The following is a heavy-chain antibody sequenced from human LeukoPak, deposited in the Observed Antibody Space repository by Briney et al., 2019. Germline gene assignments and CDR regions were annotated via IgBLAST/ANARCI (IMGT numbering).Heavy chain of an antibody. CDR1: GFTFSNAW. J-gene: IGHJ6*02. D-gene: IGHD3-3*01. Sequence: GGSLRLSCAASGFTFSNAWMSWVRRAPGKGLEWVSAISGSGGSTYYADSVKGRFTISRDNSKNTLYLQMNSLRAEDTAVYYCAKAQGPDDFWSGYRYYYGMDVWGQGTTVTVSS. V-gene: IGHV3-23*01. CDR3: AKAQGPDDFWSGYRYYYGMDV. CDR2: ISGSGGST.